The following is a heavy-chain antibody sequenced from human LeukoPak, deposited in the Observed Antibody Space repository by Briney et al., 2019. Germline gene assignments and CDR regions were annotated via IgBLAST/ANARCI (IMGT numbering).Heavy chain of an antibody. CDR1: GFTFSSYA. CDR2: ISYDGSNK. Sequence: PGGSLRLSCAASGFTFSSYAMHWVRQAPGKGLEWVAVISYDGSNKYYADSVKGRFTISRDNAKNSLYLQMNSLRAEDTAVYYCAREGGIAARSDYYYYMDVWGKGTTVTVSS. J-gene: IGHJ6*03. D-gene: IGHD6-6*01. V-gene: IGHV3-30-3*01. CDR3: AREGGIAARSDYYYYMDV.